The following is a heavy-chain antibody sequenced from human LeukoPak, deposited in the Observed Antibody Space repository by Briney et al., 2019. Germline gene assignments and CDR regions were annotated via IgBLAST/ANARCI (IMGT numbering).Heavy chain of an antibody. D-gene: IGHD6-19*01. Sequence: GGSLRLSCAASGFTFSSYWMTWVRQAPGKGLEWVANIKQDGSEEQYVDSVKGRFTISRDNARNSLYLQMNSLRADDTAVYYCARKGGWYRLDYWGQGTLVTVSS. CDR3: ARKGGWYRLDY. V-gene: IGHV3-7*01. CDR2: IKQDGSEE. J-gene: IGHJ4*02. CDR1: GFTFSSYW.